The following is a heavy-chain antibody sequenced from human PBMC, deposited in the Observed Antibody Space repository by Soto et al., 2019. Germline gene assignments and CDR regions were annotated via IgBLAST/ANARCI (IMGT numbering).Heavy chain of an antibody. D-gene: IGHD6-13*01. V-gene: IGHV4-4*02. CDR3: ARDIAAAGMTYWYFDL. J-gene: IGHJ2*01. Sequence: SETLSLTCAVSGGSISSSNWWSWVRQPPGKGLEWIGEIYHSGSTNYNPSLKSRVTISVDKSKNQFSLKLSSVTAADTAVYYCARDIAAAGMTYWYFDLWGRGTLVTVSS. CDR1: GGSISSSNW. CDR2: IYHSGST.